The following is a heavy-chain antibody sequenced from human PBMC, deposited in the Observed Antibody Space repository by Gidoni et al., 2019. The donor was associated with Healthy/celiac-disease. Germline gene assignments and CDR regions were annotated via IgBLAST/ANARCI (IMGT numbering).Heavy chain of an antibody. CDR2: IYYSGST. D-gene: IGHD3-10*01. J-gene: IGHJ4*02. CDR3: ARGWYYYGSGALQS. CDR1: GCSISTGGYY. Sequence: QVQLQESGPGLVKPSQTLSLTCTVSGCSISTGGYYWSWIRQHPGKGLEWIGYIYYSGSTYYNPSLKSRVTISVDTSKNQFSLKLSSVTAADTAVYYCARGWYYYGSGALQSWGQGTLVTVSS. V-gene: IGHV4-31*03.